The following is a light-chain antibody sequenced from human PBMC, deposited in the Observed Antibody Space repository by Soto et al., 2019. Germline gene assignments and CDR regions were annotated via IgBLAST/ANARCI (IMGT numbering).Light chain of an antibody. J-gene: IGLJ3*02. CDR3: VLYMGNGIGV. V-gene: IGLV8-61*01. Sequence: QAVVTQEPSFSVSPGRTVTLTCGLTSGSVSTGYYPSWYQQTPGQAPRTLIYSTNTRSSGVPDRFSGSILGNKAALTITGAQADDEADYYCVLYMGNGIGVFGGGTKLTVL. CDR2: STN. CDR1: SGSVSTGYY.